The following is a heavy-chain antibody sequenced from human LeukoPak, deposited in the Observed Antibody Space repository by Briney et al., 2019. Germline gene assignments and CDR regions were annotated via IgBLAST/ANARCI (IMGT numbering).Heavy chain of an antibody. CDR3: ARELLITRTWFDP. J-gene: IGHJ5*02. Sequence: GGSLRLSCAASGFTFSNYNINWVRQAPGKGLEWVSAISGSGGSTYYADSVKGRFTISRDNSKNTLYLQMNSLRAEDTAVYYCARELLITRTWFDPWGQGTLVTVSS. CDR2: ISGSGGST. V-gene: IGHV3-23*01. D-gene: IGHD3-22*01. CDR1: GFTFSNYN.